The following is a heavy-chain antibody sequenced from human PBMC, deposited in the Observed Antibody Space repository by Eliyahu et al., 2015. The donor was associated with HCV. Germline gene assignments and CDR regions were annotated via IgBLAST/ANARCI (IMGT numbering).Heavy chain of an antibody. CDR3: ARVSPGYSGYEYFDF. V-gene: IGHV4-61*01. CDR2: VSYSGDT. D-gene: IGHD5-12*01. J-gene: IGHJ4*02. Sequence: QVQLQESGPGQVNPSETLSLTCTVXGDSVSSRNYYWSWIRPPPGKGLEGIGYVSYSGDTKYNPSFKSRVTVSVDTSKNQFSLDLSSMTPVDTAVYYCARVSPGYSGYEYFDFWGQGSLVTVSS. CDR1: GDSVSSRNYY.